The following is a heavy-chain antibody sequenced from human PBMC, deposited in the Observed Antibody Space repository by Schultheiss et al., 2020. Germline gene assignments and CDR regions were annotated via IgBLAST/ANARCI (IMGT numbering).Heavy chain of an antibody. D-gene: IGHD6-13*01. CDR3: ARAAWQQPAEYYYYMDV. CDR2: IYYSGST. CDR1: GGSISSGDYY. V-gene: IGHV4-30-4*01. Sequence: SETLSLTCTVSGGSISSGDYYWSWIRQPPGKGLEWIGYIYYSGSTYYNPSLKSRVTISVDTSKNQFSLKLSSVTAADTAVYYCARAAWQQPAEYYYYMDVRGRAATVTV. J-gene: IGHJ6*03.